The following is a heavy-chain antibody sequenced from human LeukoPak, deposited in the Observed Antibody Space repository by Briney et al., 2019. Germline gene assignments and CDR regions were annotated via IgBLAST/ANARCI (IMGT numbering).Heavy chain of an antibody. CDR2: IYYSGSI. CDR1: GGSISNDY. CDR3: ARDNGGKEETFFDY. J-gene: IGHJ4*02. Sequence: KPSETLSLTCTVSGGSISNDYWSWIRQPPGKGLEWIGYIYYSGSINYNPSLKSRVTISVDTSKNQFSLKLSSVTAADTAVYYCARDNGGKEETFFDYWGQGTLVTVSS. V-gene: IGHV4-59*01. D-gene: IGHD4-23*01.